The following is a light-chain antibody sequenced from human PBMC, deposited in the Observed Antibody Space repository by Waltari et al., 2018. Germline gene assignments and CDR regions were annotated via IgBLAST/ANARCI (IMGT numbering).Light chain of an antibody. CDR3: NSYTGSSSWV. J-gene: IGLJ3*02. V-gene: IGLV2-14*03. Sequence: QSALTPPASVSGSPGQSIPISCTGTSSDVGFYNYLSWYQQHPGKAPKLIIYDVSQRPSGVSNRFSGSKSGNTASLTISGLQAEDEADYYCNSYTGSSSWVFGGGTKLTVL. CDR2: DVS. CDR1: SSDVGFYNY.